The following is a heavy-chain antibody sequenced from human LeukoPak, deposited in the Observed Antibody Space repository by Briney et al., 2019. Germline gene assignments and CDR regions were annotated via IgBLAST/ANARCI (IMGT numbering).Heavy chain of an antibody. CDR3: ARTDGSGSYYTN. CDR2: ISAYNGNT. D-gene: IGHD3-10*01. J-gene: IGHJ4*02. CDR1: GYNFNRNG. V-gene: IGHV1-18*01. Sequence: ASVKVSCNTSGYNFNRNGISWVRQAPGQGLEWMGWISAYNGNTNYAQKLQGRVTMTTDTSTSTAYMELRSLRSEDTAVYYCARTDGSGSYYTNWGQGTLVTVSS.